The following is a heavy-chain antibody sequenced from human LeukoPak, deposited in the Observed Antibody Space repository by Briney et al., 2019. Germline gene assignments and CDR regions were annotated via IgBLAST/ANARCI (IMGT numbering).Heavy chain of an antibody. J-gene: IGHJ4*02. D-gene: IGHD6-13*01. CDR2: IKQDGSEK. CDR1: GFIFSSYW. V-gene: IGHV3-7*01. CDR3: ARSHRYSSSWYPY. Sequence: GGSLRLSCAASGFIFSSYWMSWVRQAPGKGLEWVANIKQDGSEKYYVDSVKGRFTISRDNAKNSLYLQMNSLRAEDTAVYYCARSHRYSSSWYPYWGQGTLVTVSS.